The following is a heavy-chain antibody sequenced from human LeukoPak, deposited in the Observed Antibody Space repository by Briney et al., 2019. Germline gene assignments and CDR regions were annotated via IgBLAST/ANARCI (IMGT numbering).Heavy chain of an antibody. CDR3: ARADGSHYGLKDY. V-gene: IGHV3-74*01. CDR2: ISPDGTSK. J-gene: IGHJ4*02. CDR1: GFTFRSYC. D-gene: IGHD1-26*01. Sequence: GGSLRLSCAASGFTFRSYCMHWVRQAPGKGLVWVSRISPDGTSKSYADPVKGRFTISRDNAKNTLSLQMNSLRAEDTGLYYCARADGSHYGLKDYWGQGTLVTVSS.